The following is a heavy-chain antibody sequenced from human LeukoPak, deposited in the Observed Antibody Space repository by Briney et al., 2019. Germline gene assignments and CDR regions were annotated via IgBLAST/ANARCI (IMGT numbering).Heavy chain of an antibody. V-gene: IGHV3-30*02. CDR1: GFTFSSYG. D-gene: IGHD3-22*01. CDR3: ATFTYYYDSSGYSQGDY. J-gene: IGHJ4*02. Sequence: GGSLRLSCAASGFTFSSYGLHWVRQAPGKGLEWVAFIRYDGSNKYYADSVKGRFTISRDNSKNTLYLQMNSLRAEDTAVYYCATFTYYYDSSGYSQGDYWGQGTLVTVSS. CDR2: IRYDGSNK.